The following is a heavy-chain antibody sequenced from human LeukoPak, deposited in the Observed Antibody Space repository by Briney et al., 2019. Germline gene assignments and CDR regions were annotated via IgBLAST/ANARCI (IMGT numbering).Heavy chain of an antibody. V-gene: IGHV1-18*01. CDR1: GYTFTSYG. CDR3: ARDYYDFWSGYSPDYFDY. CDR2: ISAYNGNT. D-gene: IGHD3-3*01. J-gene: IGHJ4*02. Sequence: ASVKVSCKASGYTFTSYGISWVRQAPGQGLEWMGWISAYNGNTNYAQKLQGKVTMTTDTSTSTAYMELRSLRSDDTAVYYCARDYYDFWSGYSPDYFDYWGQGTLVTVSS.